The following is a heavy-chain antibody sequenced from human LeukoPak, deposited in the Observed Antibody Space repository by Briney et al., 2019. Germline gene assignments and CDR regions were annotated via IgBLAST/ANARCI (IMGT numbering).Heavy chain of an antibody. Sequence: SETLSLTCAVSGYSISSGYYWGWIRQPPGKGLEWIGSIYHSGSTYYNPSLKSRITISVDTSKNRFSLNLTSVTAADTAVYYCARAVAGTSDWFDPWGQGTLVTVSS. V-gene: IGHV4-38-2*01. J-gene: IGHJ5*02. CDR1: GYSISSGYY. CDR3: ARAVAGTSDWFDP. D-gene: IGHD6-19*01. CDR2: IYHSGST.